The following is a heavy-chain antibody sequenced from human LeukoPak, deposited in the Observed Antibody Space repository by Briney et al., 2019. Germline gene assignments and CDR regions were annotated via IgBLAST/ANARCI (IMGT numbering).Heavy chain of an antibody. CDR2: ISYDGSNK. D-gene: IGHD2-2*01. CDR1: GFTFSSYG. Sequence: PGRSLRLSCAASGFTFSSYGMHWVHQAPGKGLEWVAVISYDGSNKYYADSVKGRFTISRDNSKNTLYLQMNSLRAEDTAVYYCAKGRLGYCSSTSCYGPDYWGQGTLVTVSS. V-gene: IGHV3-30*18. CDR3: AKGRLGYCSSTSCYGPDY. J-gene: IGHJ4*02.